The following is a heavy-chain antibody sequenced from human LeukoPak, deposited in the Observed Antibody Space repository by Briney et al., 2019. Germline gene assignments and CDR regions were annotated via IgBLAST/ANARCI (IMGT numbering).Heavy chain of an antibody. CDR1: GYSFTSYW. D-gene: IGHD3-3*01. Sequence: GESLKISCKGSGYSFTSYWIGWVRQMPGKGLECMGIIYPGDSDTRYSPSFQGQVTISADKSISTAYLQWSSLKASDTAMYYCARLGADFWSNYYYMDVWGKGTTVTVSS. J-gene: IGHJ6*03. CDR3: ARLGADFWSNYYYMDV. CDR2: IYPGDSDT. V-gene: IGHV5-51*01.